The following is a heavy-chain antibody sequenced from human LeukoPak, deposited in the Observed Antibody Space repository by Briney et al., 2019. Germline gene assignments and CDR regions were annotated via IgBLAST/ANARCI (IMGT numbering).Heavy chain of an antibody. J-gene: IGHJ4*02. CDR3: ARARGYTTYFDY. V-gene: IGHV4-59*01. CDR2: IYYSGST. Sequence: PSETLSLTCTVSGGSISSYYWSWIRQPPGKGLEWIGYIYYSGSTNYNPSLKSRVTISVDTSKNQFSLKLSSVTAADTAVYYCARARGYTTYFDYWGQGTLVTVSS. D-gene: IGHD5-24*01. CDR1: GGSISSYY.